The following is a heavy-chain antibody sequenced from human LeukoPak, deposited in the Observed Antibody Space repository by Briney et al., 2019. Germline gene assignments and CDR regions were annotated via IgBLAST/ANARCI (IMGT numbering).Heavy chain of an antibody. Sequence: SETLSLTCTVSGGSISSYYWSWIRQPAGKGLEWIGRIHTSGSTNYNPSLKSRVTISVDTSKNQFSLKLSSVTAADTAVYYCARGRYYDSSGYPHFDYWGQGTLVTVSS. V-gene: IGHV4-4*07. D-gene: IGHD3-22*01. CDR1: GGSISSYY. CDR2: IHTSGST. J-gene: IGHJ4*02. CDR3: ARGRYYDSSGYPHFDY.